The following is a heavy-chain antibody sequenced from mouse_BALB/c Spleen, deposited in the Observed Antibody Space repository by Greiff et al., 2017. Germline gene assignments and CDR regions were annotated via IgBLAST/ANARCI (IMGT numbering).Heavy chain of an antibody. J-gene: IGHJ4*01. V-gene: IGHV1-7*01. D-gene: IGHD2-1*01. CDR3: ARVGNYGVFYAMDY. CDR1: GYTFTSYW. Sequence: QVQLKQSGAELAKPGASVKMSCKASGYTFTSYWMHWVKQRPGQGLEWIGYINPSTGYTEYNQKFKDKATLTADKSSSTAYMQLSSLTSEDSAVYYCARVGNYGVFYAMDYWGQGTSVTVSS. CDR2: INPSTGYT.